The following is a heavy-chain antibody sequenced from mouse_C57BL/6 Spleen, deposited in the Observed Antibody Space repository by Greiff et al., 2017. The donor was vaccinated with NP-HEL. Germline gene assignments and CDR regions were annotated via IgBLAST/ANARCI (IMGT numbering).Heavy chain of an antibody. CDR2: ISSGGDYI. J-gene: IGHJ1*03. CDR1: GFTFSSYA. D-gene: IGHD1-1*01. Sequence: EVQVVESGEGLVKPGGSLKLSCAASGFTFSSYAMSWVRQTPEKRLEWVAYISSGGDYIYYAHTVKGRFTISRDNARNTLYLQMSSLKSEDTAMYYCTRDQRATVVAHWYFDVWGTGTTVTVSS. CDR3: TRDQRATVVAHWYFDV. V-gene: IGHV5-9-1*02.